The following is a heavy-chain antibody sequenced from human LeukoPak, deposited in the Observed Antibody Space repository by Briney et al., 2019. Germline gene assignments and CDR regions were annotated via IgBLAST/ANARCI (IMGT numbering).Heavy chain of an antibody. D-gene: IGHD5-18*01. V-gene: IGHV1-18*01. CDR1: GYTFTTYD. CDR3: AREHVDTSFDI. CDR2: ISAYNGNT. Sequence: ASVKVSCKASGYTFTTYDISWVRQAPGQGLEWMGWISAYNGNTNYAQKLQGRVTMTTDTSTSTAYMELRSLRSDDTAVYYCAREHVDTSFDIWGQGTMVTVSS. J-gene: IGHJ3*02.